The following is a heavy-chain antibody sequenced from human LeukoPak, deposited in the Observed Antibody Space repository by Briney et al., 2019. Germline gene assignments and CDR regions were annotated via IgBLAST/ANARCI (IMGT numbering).Heavy chain of an antibody. CDR1: GFTFSSYN. CDR2: ISSSSSYI. J-gene: IGHJ3*02. CDR3: ARDHGTNFCNSSGYKAFDI. Sequence: PGGSLRLSCAASGFTFSSYNMNWVRQAPGEGLEWVSSISSSSSYIYYADSVKGRFTISRDNVNNSLYLQMNSLRAEDTAVYYCARDHGTNFCNSSGYKAFDIWGQGTMVIVSS. D-gene: IGHD3-22*01. V-gene: IGHV3-21*06.